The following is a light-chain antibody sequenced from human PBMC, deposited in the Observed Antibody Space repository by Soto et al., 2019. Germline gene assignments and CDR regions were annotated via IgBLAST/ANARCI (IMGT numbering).Light chain of an antibody. Sequence: DVPLTQSPGSLSASVGERVTITCPASQKFKNYLKWYQQKGGKAPRLLIYKTSSLQGGAPSRIRGSGSGAEFTLTISSVQADDFGTYCCEQSYSTPKTFGQGTKVDIK. CDR2: KTS. V-gene: IGKV1-39*01. CDR1: QKFKNY. J-gene: IGKJ1*01. CDR3: EQSYSTPKT.